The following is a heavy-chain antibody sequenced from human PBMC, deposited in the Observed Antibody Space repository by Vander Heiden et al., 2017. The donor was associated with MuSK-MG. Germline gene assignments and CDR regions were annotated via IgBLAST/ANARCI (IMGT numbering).Heavy chain of an antibody. CDR2: ISYDGSNK. CDR3: ARARRVVVIAMPFDY. CDR1: GFTLSGYA. Sequence: QVQLVESGGGVVQPGRSLRLSCAASGFTLSGYAMHWVRQAAGKGLEWVAVISYDGSNKYYADSVKGRFTISRDNSKNTLYLQMNSLRAEDTAVYYCARARRVVVIAMPFDYWGQGTLVTVSS. V-gene: IGHV3-30-3*01. J-gene: IGHJ4*02. D-gene: IGHD2-21*01.